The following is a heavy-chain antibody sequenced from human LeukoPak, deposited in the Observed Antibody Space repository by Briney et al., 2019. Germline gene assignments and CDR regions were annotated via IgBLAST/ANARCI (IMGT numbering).Heavy chain of an antibody. CDR1: GGTFSSYA. D-gene: IGHD6-13*01. Sequence: GASVKVSCKASGGTFSSYAISWVRQAPGQGLEWMGGIIPIFGTANYAQKFHGRVTITADESTSTAYMELSSLRSEDTAVYYCASAAAAGTFDYWGQGTLVTVSS. J-gene: IGHJ4*02. CDR3: ASAAAAGTFDY. V-gene: IGHV1-69*13. CDR2: IIPIFGTA.